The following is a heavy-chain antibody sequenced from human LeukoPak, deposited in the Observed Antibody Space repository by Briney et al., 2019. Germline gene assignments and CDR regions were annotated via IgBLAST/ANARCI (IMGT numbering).Heavy chain of an antibody. V-gene: IGHV4-34*01. CDR2: INHSGST. J-gene: IGHJ6*02. D-gene: IGHD6-13*01. CDR1: GGSFSGYY. Sequence: SETLSLTCAVYGGSFSGYYWSWIRQPPGKGLEWIGEINHSGSTNYNPSLKSRVTISVDTSKNQFSLKLSSVTAADTAVYYCARPLSSNWGSHYYGMDVWGQGTTVTVSS. CDR3: ARPLSSNWGSHYYGMDV.